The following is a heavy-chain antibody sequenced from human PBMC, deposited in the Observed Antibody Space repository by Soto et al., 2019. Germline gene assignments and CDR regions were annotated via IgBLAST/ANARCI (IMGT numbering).Heavy chain of an antibody. CDR3: ARSGNGYDFSPLDY. Sequence: QVQLVQSGAELGKPGASVKVSCKAFGYSFTSYGFTWVRQAPGQGLEWMGWISTHNGNTNYAQKLQGRVTLTTDTSTSTAYMEIESLTSDDTAMYYCARSGNGYDFSPLDYWGQGTLVTVSS. D-gene: IGHD5-12*01. V-gene: IGHV1-18*01. CDR2: ISTHNGNT. J-gene: IGHJ4*02. CDR1: GYSFTSYG.